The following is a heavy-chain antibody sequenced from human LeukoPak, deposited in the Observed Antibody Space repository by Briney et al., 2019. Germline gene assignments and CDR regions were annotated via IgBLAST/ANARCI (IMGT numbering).Heavy chain of an antibody. CDR3: ARGASRSFDL. CDR2: VNPNSGNT. CDR1: GYTFTGYD. J-gene: IGHJ4*02. D-gene: IGHD3-3*01. V-gene: IGHV1-8*03. Sequence: GASVKVSCKASGYTFTGYDINWVRLTTGQGLELMGWVNPNSGNTGYTQKFQGRVTITRSTSIATAYMELSSLRSGDTAVYFCARGASRSFDLWGQGTLVTVSS.